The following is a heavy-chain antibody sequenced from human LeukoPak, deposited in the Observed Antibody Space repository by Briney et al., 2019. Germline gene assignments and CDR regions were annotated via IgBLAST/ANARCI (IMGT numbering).Heavy chain of an antibody. CDR1: GFTFSSYD. D-gene: IGHD2-2*01. J-gene: IGHJ6*02. CDR3: ARGSCSSTSCYVGYYYYGMDV. CDR2: IGTAGDT. V-gene: IGHV3-13*01. Sequence: GGSLRLSCAASGFTFSSYDMHWVRQATGKGLEWVSAIGTAGDTYYPGSVKGRFTISRENAKNSLYLQMNSLRAEDTAVYYCARGSCSSTSCYVGYYYYGMDVWGQGTTVTVSS.